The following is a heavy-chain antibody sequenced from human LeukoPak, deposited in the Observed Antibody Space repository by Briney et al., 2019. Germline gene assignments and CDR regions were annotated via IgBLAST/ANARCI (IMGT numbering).Heavy chain of an antibody. CDR1: GFIFSSYA. Sequence: PAGRSLRLSCAASGFIFSSYAMYWVRQAPGKGLEWVAVISYDGSNKYYADSVKGRFTISRDNSKNTLYLQMNSLRAEDTAVYYCATPGSSGSYLGGGDYFDYWGQGTLVIVSS. CDR3: ATPGSSGSYLGGGDYFDY. CDR2: ISYDGSNK. V-gene: IGHV3-30-3*01. D-gene: IGHD1-26*01. J-gene: IGHJ4*02.